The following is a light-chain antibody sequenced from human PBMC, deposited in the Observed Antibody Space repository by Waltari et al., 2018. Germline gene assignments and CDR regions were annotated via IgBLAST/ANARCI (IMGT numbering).Light chain of an antibody. J-gene: IGLJ2*01. Sequence: QSALTQPASVSGSPGQSITISCTGTSSDVGSYNLVSWYQQHPGKAPQLMIYEGSKRPSGVSNRFSGSKSGNTASLTISGLQAEDEGDYYCCSYAGTNTHVVFGGGTKLTVL. CDR2: EGS. V-gene: IGLV2-23*01. CDR3: CSYAGTNTHVV. CDR1: SSDVGSYNL.